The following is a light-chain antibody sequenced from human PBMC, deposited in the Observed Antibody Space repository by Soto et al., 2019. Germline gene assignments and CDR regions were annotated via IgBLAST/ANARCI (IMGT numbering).Light chain of an antibody. CDR2: TAS. V-gene: IGKV1-39*01. CDR1: QNISIF. J-gene: IGKJ3*01. Sequence: DIQLTQSPSSLSASVGDRVTITCRASQNISIFLNWYQQKPGKAPKLLIYTASDLDTGVPLRISGGGSGTEFTLSISSLQPEDFATYYCQQSYSTLVTFGPGTKVDIK. CDR3: QQSYSTLVT.